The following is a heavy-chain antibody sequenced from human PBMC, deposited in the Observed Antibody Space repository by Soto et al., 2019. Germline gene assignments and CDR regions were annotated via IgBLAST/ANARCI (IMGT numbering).Heavy chain of an antibody. J-gene: IGHJ6*02. CDR2: IYPGDSDT. Sequence: GESLKISCEGSGYSFTSYWIAWVRQMPGKGLEWMGIIYPGDSDTRYSPSFQGQVTISADKSISTAYLQWSSLKASDTAMYYCARISYYSYYYRMEVWGQGTTVPGSS. V-gene: IGHV5-51*01. CDR1: GYSFTSYW. D-gene: IGHD3-16*01. CDR3: ARISYYSYYYRMEV.